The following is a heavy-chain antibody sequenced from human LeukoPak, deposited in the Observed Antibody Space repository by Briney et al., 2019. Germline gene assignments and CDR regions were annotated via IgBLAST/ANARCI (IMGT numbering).Heavy chain of an antibody. CDR1: GFIFSSYA. V-gene: IGHV3-23*01. CDR3: AKDRGYDYSYGMDV. CDR2: ISGSGGTT. D-gene: IGHD5-12*01. Sequence: GGSLRLSCAASGFIFSSYAMSWVRQAPGKGLEWVSGISGSGGTTFYADSVKGRFTISRDSSRNPLYLQLNSLRAEDTAVYYCAKDRGYDYSYGMDVWGQGTTVTVSS. J-gene: IGHJ6*02.